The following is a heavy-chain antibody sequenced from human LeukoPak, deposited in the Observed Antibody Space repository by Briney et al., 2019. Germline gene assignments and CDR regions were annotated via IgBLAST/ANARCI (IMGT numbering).Heavy chain of an antibody. CDR3: ARAFPYYYGSGNYYNYFDY. Sequence: GESLKISCKGSEYSFTSYWIGLVRQMPGKGLEWMGIIYPGDSDTRYSPSFQGQVTISADKSISTAYLQWSSLKASDTAMYYCARAFPYYYGSGNYYNYFDYWGQGTLVTVSS. D-gene: IGHD3-10*01. CDR2: IYPGDSDT. CDR1: EYSFTSYW. J-gene: IGHJ4*02. V-gene: IGHV5-51*01.